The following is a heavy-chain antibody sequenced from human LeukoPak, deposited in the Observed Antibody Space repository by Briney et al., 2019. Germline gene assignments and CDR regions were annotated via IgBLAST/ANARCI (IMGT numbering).Heavy chain of an antibody. D-gene: IGHD3-22*01. CDR3: AKDTFSHYYDSSGYYWLGAFDI. J-gene: IGHJ3*02. V-gene: IGHV3-23*01. CDR2: ISGSGGCT. Sequence: GGSLRLSCAASGFTFSSYAMSWVRQAPGKGLEWVSAISGSGGCTYYADSVKGRFTISRDNSKNTLYLQMNSLRADDTAVYYCAKDTFSHYYDSSGYYWLGAFDIWGQGTMVTASS. CDR1: GFTFSSYA.